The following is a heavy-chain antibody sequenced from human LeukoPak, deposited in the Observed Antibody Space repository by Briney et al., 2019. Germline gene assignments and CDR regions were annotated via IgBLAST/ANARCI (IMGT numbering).Heavy chain of an antibody. J-gene: IGHJ4*02. Sequence: GGSLRLSCAASGFTFSRNAMNWVRQAPGKGLEWVAAISGNGLGTYYADSVKGRFNISRDNSRNTLYLHMNSLRIEDTAFYYCAKDANFLRSSGYWIPIDFWGRGTLVTVSS. CDR3: AKDANFLRSSGYWIPIDF. CDR2: ISGNGLGT. CDR1: GFTFSRNA. V-gene: IGHV3-23*01. D-gene: IGHD3-22*01.